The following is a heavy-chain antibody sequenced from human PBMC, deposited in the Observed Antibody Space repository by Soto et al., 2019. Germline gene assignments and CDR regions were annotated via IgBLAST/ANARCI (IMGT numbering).Heavy chain of an antibody. Sequence: SVKVSCKASGYTFTASYMHWVRQAPGQGLEWMGIIDPSGGSTSYSQKFQGRVTMTRDTSTSTVYMELNSLGSEDTAVFYCARDSGHYYRSDAFDKWGQGTMVTVSS. CDR3: ARDSGHYYRSDAFDK. V-gene: IGHV1-46*01. D-gene: IGHD1-26*01. CDR1: GYTFTASY. J-gene: IGHJ3*02. CDR2: IDPSGGST.